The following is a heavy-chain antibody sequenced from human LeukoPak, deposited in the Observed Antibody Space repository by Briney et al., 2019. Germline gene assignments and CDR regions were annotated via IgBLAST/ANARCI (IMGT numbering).Heavy chain of an antibody. CDR1: GGSISSYY. V-gene: IGHV4-4*07. CDR2: IYTSGST. Sequence: SETLSLTCTVSGGSISSYYWSWLRQPAGKGLEWVGRIYTSGSTNYNPSLKSRVTMSVDTSKNQFSLKLSSVTAADTAVYYCARGLVGYCSSTSGQNWFDPWGQGTLVTVSS. D-gene: IGHD2-2*01. J-gene: IGHJ5*02. CDR3: ARGLVGYCSSTSGQNWFDP.